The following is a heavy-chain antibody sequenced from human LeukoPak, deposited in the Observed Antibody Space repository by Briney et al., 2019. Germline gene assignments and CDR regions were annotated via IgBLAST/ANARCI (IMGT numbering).Heavy chain of an antibody. D-gene: IGHD6-19*01. CDR3: ARGHVSSGWSVFDY. Sequence: PSETLSLTCTVSGGSISSSSYYWGWIRQPPGKGLEWIGRIYTSGSTNYNPSLKSRVTISVDTSKNQFSLKLSSVTAADTAVYYCARGHVSSGWSVFDYWGQGTLVTVSS. CDR1: GGSISSSSYY. CDR2: IYTSGST. J-gene: IGHJ4*02. V-gene: IGHV4-39*07.